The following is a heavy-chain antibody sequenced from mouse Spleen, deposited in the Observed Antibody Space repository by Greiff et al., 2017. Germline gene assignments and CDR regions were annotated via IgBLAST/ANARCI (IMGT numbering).Heavy chain of an antibody. V-gene: IGHV1-19*01. CDR2: INPYNGGT. D-gene: IGHD2-3*01. J-gene: IGHJ2*01. CDR1: GYTFTDYY. Sequence: VQLQQSGPVLVKPGASVKMSCKASGYTFTDYYMNWVKQSHGKSLEWIGVINPYNGGTSYNQKFKGKATLTVDKSSSTAYMELNSLTSEDSAVYYCASSYDGLDYWGQGTTLTVSS. CDR3: ASSYDGLDY.